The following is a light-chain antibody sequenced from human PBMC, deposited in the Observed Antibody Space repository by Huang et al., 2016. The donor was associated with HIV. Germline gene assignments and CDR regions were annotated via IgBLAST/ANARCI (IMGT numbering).Light chain of an antibody. CDR2: GAS. J-gene: IGKJ4*01. CDR3: QQYYSTPLT. CDR1: QSVLYSSNNKNY. Sequence: DIVMTQSPDSLAVSLGERATINWKSSQSVLYSSNNKNYLAWYQQKPGQPPKLLIYGASTRASGVPERFSGSGSGTDFTLTISSLQAEDVAVYYCQQYYSTPLTFGGGTKVEIK. V-gene: IGKV4-1*01.